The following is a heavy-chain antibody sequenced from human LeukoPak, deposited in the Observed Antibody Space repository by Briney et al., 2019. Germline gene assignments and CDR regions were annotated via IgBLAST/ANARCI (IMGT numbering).Heavy chain of an antibody. D-gene: IGHD6-19*01. CDR1: GYSFTSYW. CDR3: ARHASSGWYAVRYFDY. J-gene: IGHJ4*02. CDR2: IYPGDSDT. Sequence: GESLKISCKGSGYSFTSYWIGLVRQMPGKGLEWMGIIYPGDSDTRYSPSFQGQVTISADKSISTAYLQWSSLKASDTAMYYCARHASSGWYAVRYFDYWGQGTLVTVSS. V-gene: IGHV5-51*01.